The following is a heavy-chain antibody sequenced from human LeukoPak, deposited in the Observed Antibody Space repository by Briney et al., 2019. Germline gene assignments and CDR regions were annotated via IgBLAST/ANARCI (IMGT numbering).Heavy chain of an antibody. J-gene: IGHJ4*02. D-gene: IGHD3-10*01. CDR2: ISYDGSNK. CDR1: GFTFSSYG. CDR3: AKENVLLWFGESRGFDY. V-gene: IGHV3-30*18. Sequence: GGSLRLSCAASGFTFSSYGMHWVRQAPGKGLEWVAVISYDGSNKYYADPVKGRFTISRDNSKNTLYLQMNSLRAEDTAVYYCAKENVLLWFGESRGFDYWGQGTLVTVSS.